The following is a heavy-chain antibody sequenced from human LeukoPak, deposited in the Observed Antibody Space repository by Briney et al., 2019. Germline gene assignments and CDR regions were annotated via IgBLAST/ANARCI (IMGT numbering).Heavy chain of an antibody. J-gene: IGHJ4*02. CDR1: GYTLTELS. CDR2: FDPEDGEA. V-gene: IGHV1-24*01. CDR3: ARDQRESGYEPDAVDY. D-gene: IGHD5-12*01. Sequence: ASVKVSCKVSGYTLTELSMHWVLQAPGKGLEWMGGFDPEDGEAIYAQKFQGRVTMTRDTSTSTVYMELSSLRSEDTAVYYCARDQRESGYEPDAVDYWGQGTLVTVSS.